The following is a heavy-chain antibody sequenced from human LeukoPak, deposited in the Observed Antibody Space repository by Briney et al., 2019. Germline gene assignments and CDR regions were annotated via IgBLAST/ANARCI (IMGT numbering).Heavy chain of an antibody. Sequence: PSETLSLTCTVSGYSISSGYYWGWIRPPPGKGLEWIGSIYHSGSTYYNPSLKSRVTISVDTSKNQFSLKLSSVTAADTAVYYCARVSTMQRGVDYWGQGTLVTVSS. CDR1: GYSISSGYY. J-gene: IGHJ4*02. CDR3: ARVSTMQRGVDY. V-gene: IGHV4-38-2*02. D-gene: IGHD3-3*01. CDR2: IYHSGST.